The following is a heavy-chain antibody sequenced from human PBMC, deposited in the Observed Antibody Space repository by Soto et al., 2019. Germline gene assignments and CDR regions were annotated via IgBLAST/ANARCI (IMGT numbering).Heavy chain of an antibody. V-gene: IGHV3-7*01. Sequence: GGSLRLSCAASGFTFSSYWMSWVRQAPGKGLEWVANIRQDGSEIHHVDSVKGRFTISRDNAKNSLYLQMNSLSAEDTAVYYCERDCKYCGGGNSYNSWGQGALVTVSS. J-gene: IGHJ4*02. CDR2: IRQDGSEI. D-gene: IGHD2-15*01. CDR1: GFTFSSYW. CDR3: ERDCKYCGGGNSYNS.